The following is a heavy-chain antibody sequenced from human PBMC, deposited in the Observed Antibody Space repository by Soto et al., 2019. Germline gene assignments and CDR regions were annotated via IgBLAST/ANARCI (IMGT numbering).Heavy chain of an antibody. CDR1: GYTFTSYG. V-gene: IGHV1-18*01. D-gene: IGHD3-10*01. CDR3: ATLVDYYYGSGRPFDY. Sequence: ASVKVSCKASGYTFTSYGISWVRQAPGQGLEWMGWISAYNGNTNYAQKLQGRVTMTTDTSTSTAYMELRSLRSDDTAVYYCATLVDYYYGSGRPFDYWGQGTLVTVSS. CDR2: ISAYNGNT. J-gene: IGHJ4*02.